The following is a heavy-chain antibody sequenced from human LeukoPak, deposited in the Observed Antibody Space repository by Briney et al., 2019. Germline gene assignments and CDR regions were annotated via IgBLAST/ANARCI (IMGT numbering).Heavy chain of an antibody. Sequence: GESLKISCKGSGFSFTSYWIAWVRQMPGKGLECMGIIYPTDSETRYSPPFQDQVTISADKSISTAYLQWNSLKASDTALYYCASAIVEVPAADHAFDIWGQGTMVIVSS. CDR1: GFSFTSYW. CDR3: ASAIVEVPAADHAFDI. D-gene: IGHD2-2*01. J-gene: IGHJ3*02. V-gene: IGHV5-51*01. CDR2: IYPTDSET.